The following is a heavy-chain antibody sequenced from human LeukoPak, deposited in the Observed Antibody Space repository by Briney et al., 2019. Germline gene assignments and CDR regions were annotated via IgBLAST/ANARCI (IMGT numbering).Heavy chain of an antibody. CDR1: GGTFSSYA. D-gene: IGHD6-13*01. CDR2: IIPILGIA. J-gene: IGHJ3*02. CDR3: ARPLHQLDSSRVRVDAFDI. V-gene: IGHV1-69*04. Sequence: SMKVSCKASGGTFSSYAISWVRQAPGQGLEWMGRIIPILGIANYAQKFQGRVTITADKSTSTAYMELSSLRSEDTAVYYCARPLHQLDSSRVRVDAFDIWGQGTMVTVSS.